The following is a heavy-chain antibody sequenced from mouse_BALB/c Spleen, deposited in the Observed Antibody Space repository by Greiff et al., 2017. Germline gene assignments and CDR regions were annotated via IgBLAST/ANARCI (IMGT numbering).Heavy chain of an antibody. CDR3: ARRVWDGNFDY. J-gene: IGHJ2*01. Sequence: QVQLQQPGAELVKPGASVKMSCKASGYTFTSYNMHWVKQTPGQGLEWIGAIYPGNGDTSYNQKFKGKATLTADKSSSTAYMQLSSLTSEDSAVYYCARRVWDGNFDYWGQGTTLTVSS. D-gene: IGHD4-1*01. CDR2: IYPGNGDT. CDR1: GYTFTSYN. V-gene: IGHV1-12*01.